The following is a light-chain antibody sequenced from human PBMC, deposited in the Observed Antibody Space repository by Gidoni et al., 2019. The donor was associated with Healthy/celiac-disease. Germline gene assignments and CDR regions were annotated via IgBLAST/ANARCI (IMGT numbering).Light chain of an antibody. CDR1: QSVSSY. J-gene: IGKJ5*01. CDR3: QQRSNWPSIT. CDR2: DAS. Sequence: EIVLTQSLATLSFSPGERATLSCRASQSVSSYVAWYQQKPGQAPRLLIYDASNSATGIPARVSGSGSGTDFTLTISSLEPEDFAVYYCQQRSNWPSITFGQXTRLEIK. V-gene: IGKV3-11*01.